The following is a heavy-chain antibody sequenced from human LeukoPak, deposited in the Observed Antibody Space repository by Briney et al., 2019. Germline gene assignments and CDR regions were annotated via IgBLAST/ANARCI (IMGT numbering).Heavy chain of an antibody. CDR3: ARYSSPGSRDYYFYGMDG. CDR2: FSTGGSI. J-gene: IGHJ6*02. V-gene: IGHV3-21*01. D-gene: IGHD2-21*01. Sequence: GSLSLSCTASGFTFSPYSMTWVRQAPGKGLEWVSSFSTGGSIYWGDSVRGRFTNSRDNANNSLYLQMNSLRAEDTAVYCCARYSSPGSRDYYFYGMDGWGQGTTVTVSS. CDR1: GFTFSPYS.